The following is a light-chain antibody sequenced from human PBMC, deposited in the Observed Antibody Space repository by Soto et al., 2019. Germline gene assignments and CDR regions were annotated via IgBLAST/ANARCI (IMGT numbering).Light chain of an antibody. CDR2: DAS. CDR1: QSVGLS. J-gene: IGKJ1*01. V-gene: IGKV3-11*01. Sequence: EVVLTQSPATLSLSPGGRATLSCRSSQSVGLSLAWYQQKPGQAHRPIIYDASERASGIPARFSGSGSGTDFTLTISSLEPEDFAVYYGQQRTSWPTWTFGQGTKGDIK. CDR3: QQRTSWPTWT.